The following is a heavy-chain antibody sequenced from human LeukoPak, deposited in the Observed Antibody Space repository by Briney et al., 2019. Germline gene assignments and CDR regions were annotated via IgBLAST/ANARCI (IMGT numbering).Heavy chain of an antibody. V-gene: IGHV4-34*01. CDR3: ARGGRLPLSYFDY. D-gene: IGHD5-12*01. J-gene: IGHJ4*02. CDR1: GGSFSGYY. Sequence: PSETLSLTCAAYGGSFSGYYWSWIRQPPGKGLEWIGEINHSGSTNYNPSLKSRVTISGDTSKDQFSLKLNSVTAADTAVYYCARGGRLPLSYFDYWGQGTLVTVSS. CDR2: INHSGST.